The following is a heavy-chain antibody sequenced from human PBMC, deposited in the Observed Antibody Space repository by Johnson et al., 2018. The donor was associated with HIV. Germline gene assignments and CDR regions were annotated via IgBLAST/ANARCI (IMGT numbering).Heavy chain of an antibody. CDR3: ARDRLSGSYYVGNAFDI. CDR1: GFTFSSYW. CDR2: IKQDGSEK. Sequence: VQLVESGGGLVQPGGSLRLSCAASGFTFSSYWMSWVRQAPGKGLAWVANIKQDGSEKYYVDSVKGRFTISRDNAKNSLYLQMNSLRAEDTAVYYCARDRLSGSYYVGNAFDIWGQGTMVTVSS. D-gene: IGHD1-26*01. V-gene: IGHV3-7*01. J-gene: IGHJ3*02.